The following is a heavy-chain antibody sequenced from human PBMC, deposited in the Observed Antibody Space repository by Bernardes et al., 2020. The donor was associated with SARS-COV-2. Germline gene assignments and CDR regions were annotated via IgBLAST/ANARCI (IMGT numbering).Heavy chain of an antibody. CDR3: AKDTDLVGAKDDYYYYGMDV. V-gene: IGHV3-43*02. CDR2: ISGDGGST. Sequence: VGSLSLSCAASGFTFDDYAMHWVRQPPGKGLEWVSFISGDGGSTYYADSVKGRFTISRDNSKNSLYLQMNSLRTEDTALYYCAKDTDLVGAKDDYYYYGMDVWGQGTTVTVSS. D-gene: IGHD1-26*01. CDR1: GFTFDDYA. J-gene: IGHJ6*01.